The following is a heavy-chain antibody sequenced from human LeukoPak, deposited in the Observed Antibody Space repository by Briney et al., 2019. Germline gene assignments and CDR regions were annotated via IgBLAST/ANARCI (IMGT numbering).Heavy chain of an antibody. J-gene: IGHJ3*02. V-gene: IGHV4-34*01. CDR2: INHSGST. CDR1: GGSFSGYY. D-gene: IGHD5-24*01. CDR3: ARNPGRWPVIRDAFDI. Sequence: PSETLSLTCAVYGGSFSGYYWSWIRQPPGKGLEWIGEINHSGSTNYHPSLKSRVTISVDTSKNQFSLKLSSVTAEDTAVYYCARNPGRWPVIRDAFDIWGQGTMVTVSS.